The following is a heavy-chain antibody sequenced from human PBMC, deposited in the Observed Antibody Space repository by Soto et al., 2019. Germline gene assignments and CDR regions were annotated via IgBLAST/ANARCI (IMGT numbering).Heavy chain of an antibody. CDR2: FDPDTGEA. J-gene: IGHJ4*02. V-gene: IGHV1-24*01. CDR3: ATEPVTVFGLAR. CDR1: GCTLIEVS. Sequence: ASLKVSCKVSGCTLIEVSMPWVRQAPVKGLEWVGCFDPDTGEATYAQDFQGRVTMTEDPSTETADMELRSLRFEDTAVYYCATEPVTVFGLARGGQGTQVTVSS. D-gene: IGHD3-3*01.